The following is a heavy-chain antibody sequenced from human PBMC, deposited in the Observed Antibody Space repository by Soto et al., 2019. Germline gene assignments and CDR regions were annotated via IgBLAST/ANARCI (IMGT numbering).Heavy chain of an antibody. J-gene: IGHJ4*02. CDR2: IDWDDDK. Sequence: SGPTLVNPTQTLTLTCTFSGFSLSTSGMYVSWIRQPPGKALEWLALIDWDDDKYYSTSLKTRLTISKDTSKNQVVLTMTNMDPVDTATYYCARLISYDSSGYYYDYWGQGTLVTVSS. CDR1: GFSLSTSGMY. CDR3: ARLISYDSSGYYYDY. D-gene: IGHD3-22*01. V-gene: IGHV2-70*01.